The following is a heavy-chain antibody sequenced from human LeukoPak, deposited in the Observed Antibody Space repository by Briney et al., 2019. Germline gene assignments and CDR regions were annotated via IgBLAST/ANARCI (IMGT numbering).Heavy chain of an antibody. CDR3: ARDRTYGGNSGFDY. Sequence: SETLSLTCTVSGGSISSYYWSWVRQPAGKGLEWIGRIYTTGSTNYSPSLKSRVTMSVDTSKNQFSLNLTSVTAADTAVYYCARDRTYGGNSGFDYWGRGTLVTVSS. CDR2: IYTTGST. CDR1: GGSISSYY. D-gene: IGHD4-23*01. V-gene: IGHV4-4*07. J-gene: IGHJ4*02.